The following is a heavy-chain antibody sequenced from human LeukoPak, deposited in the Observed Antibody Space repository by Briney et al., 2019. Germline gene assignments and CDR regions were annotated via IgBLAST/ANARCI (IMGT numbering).Heavy chain of an antibody. Sequence: SETLSLTCTVSGGSISSGGYYWRWIRQHPGKGLEWIGYIYYSGSTYYNPSLKSQFTISVDTSKNQFSLKLSSVTAADTAVYYCARLGYCSGGSCYYYYYGMDVWGQGTTVTVSS. CDR2: IYYSGST. CDR3: ARLGYCSGGSCYYYYYGMDV. V-gene: IGHV4-31*01. J-gene: IGHJ6*02. D-gene: IGHD2-15*01. CDR1: GGSISSGGYY.